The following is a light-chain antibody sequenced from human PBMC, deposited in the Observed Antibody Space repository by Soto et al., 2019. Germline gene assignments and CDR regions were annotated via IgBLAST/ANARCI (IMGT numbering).Light chain of an antibody. CDR2: GAS. CDR3: QQCDGSPRLT. Sequence: EIVLTQSPGTLSSSPGERATLSCRASQSVSSSYLAWYQQKPGQAPRLLIYGASSRATGIPDRLSGSGSGTDFTLTISRLEPEDFAVYYCQQCDGSPRLTGGGGTKLEIK. V-gene: IGKV3-20*01. CDR1: QSVSSSY. J-gene: IGKJ4*01.